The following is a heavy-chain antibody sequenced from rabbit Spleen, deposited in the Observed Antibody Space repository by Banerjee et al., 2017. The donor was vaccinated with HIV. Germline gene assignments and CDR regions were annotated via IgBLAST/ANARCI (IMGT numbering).Heavy chain of an antibody. D-gene: IGHD1-1*01. V-gene: IGHV1S45*01. J-gene: IGHJ4*01. CDR2: INTATGKS. CDR3: ARDLVAVIGWNFNL. Sequence: QEQLVESGGGLVQPEGSLTLTCKASGFSFTYGYVMCWVRQAPGKGLEWIGCINTATGKSVYASWAKGRFTMSRTSSTTVTLQMTSLTAADTATYFCARDLVAVIGWNFNLWGPGTLVTVS. CDR1: GFSFTYGYV.